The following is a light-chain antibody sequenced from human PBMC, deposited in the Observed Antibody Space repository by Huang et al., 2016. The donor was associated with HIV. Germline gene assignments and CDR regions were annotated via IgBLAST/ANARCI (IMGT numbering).Light chain of an antibody. J-gene: IGKJ5*01. CDR3: MQALQAPT. CDR1: RSLLHSNGYNY. Sequence: DIVMTQSPLSLPVTPGEPASISCRSSRSLLHSNGYNYLDWYLQKPGQSPQLLIYLGSNRASGVPDRCSGSGSGTDFTLKISRVEAADVGVYYCMQALQAPTFGQGTRLEIK. V-gene: IGKV2-28*01. CDR2: LGS.